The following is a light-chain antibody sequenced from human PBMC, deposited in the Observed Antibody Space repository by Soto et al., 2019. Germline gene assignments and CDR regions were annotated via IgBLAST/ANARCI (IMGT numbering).Light chain of an antibody. CDR3: NSFASSNSLI. Sequence: QSALTQPASVSGSLGQSITISCTGTSSDIGAYNYVSWYQQHPGKAPKLIIYEVSYRPSGVSNRFSASKSANTASLTISGPQAEDVADYYCNSFASSNSLIFGGGTKLTVL. V-gene: IGLV2-14*01. CDR1: SSDIGAYNY. J-gene: IGLJ2*01. CDR2: EVS.